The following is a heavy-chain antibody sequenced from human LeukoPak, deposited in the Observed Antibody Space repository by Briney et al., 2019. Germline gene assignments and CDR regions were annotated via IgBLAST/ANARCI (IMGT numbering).Heavy chain of an antibody. CDR2: VYHGGAT. Sequence: SETLSLTCAVSGASISTANWWSWVRQSPGTGLEWIGEVYHGGATTYNPSLQSRLTISVDNSKNHFSLKLNSATAADTAVYYCARRITGVLAPFADWGQGTLVTVSS. J-gene: IGHJ4*02. CDR3: ARRITGVLAPFAD. V-gene: IGHV4-4*02. CDR1: GASISTANW. D-gene: IGHD1-20*01.